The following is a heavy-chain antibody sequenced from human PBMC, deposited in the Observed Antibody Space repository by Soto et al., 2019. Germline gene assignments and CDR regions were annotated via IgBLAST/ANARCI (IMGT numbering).Heavy chain of an antibody. CDR3: ARVYGRWLHNAGFGY. CDR2: INHSGST. D-gene: IGHD5-12*01. V-gene: IGHV4-34*01. CDR1: GGSFSGYY. J-gene: IGHJ4*02. Sequence: SETLSLTCAVYGGSFSGYYWSWIRQPPGKGLEWIGEINHSGSTNYNPSLKSRVTISVDTSKNQFSLKLSSVTAADTAVYYCARVYGRWLHNAGFGYWGQGTLVTVSS.